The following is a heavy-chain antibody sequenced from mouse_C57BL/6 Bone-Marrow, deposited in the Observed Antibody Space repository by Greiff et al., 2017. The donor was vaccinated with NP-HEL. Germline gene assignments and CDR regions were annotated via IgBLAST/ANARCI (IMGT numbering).Heavy chain of an antibody. D-gene: IGHD1-1*01. V-gene: IGHV1-15*01. J-gene: IGHJ4*01. CDR2: IDPETGGT. CDR3: TLITTVVPDYAMDY. CDR1: GYTFTDYE. Sequence: QVQLKESGAELVRPGASVTLSCKASGYTFTDYEMHWVKQTPVHGLEWIGAIDPETGGTAYNQKFKGKAILTADKSSSTAYMELRSLTSEDSAVYYCTLITTVVPDYAMDYWGQGTSVTVSS.